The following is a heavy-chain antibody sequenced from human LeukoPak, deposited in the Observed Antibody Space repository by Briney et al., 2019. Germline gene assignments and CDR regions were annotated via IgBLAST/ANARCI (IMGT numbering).Heavy chain of an antibody. CDR2: IKQDGSEK. D-gene: IGHD2-8*01. CDR1: GFTFSSYG. CDR3: ARGRSGGVYLKY. J-gene: IGHJ4*02. V-gene: IGHV3-7*01. Sequence: GGSLRLSCAASGFTFSSYGMSWVRQAPGKGLEWVANIKQDGSEKNYVDSVKGRFTISRDNSKNTLYLQMNSLRAEDTAVYYCARGRSGGVYLKYWGQGTLVTVSS.